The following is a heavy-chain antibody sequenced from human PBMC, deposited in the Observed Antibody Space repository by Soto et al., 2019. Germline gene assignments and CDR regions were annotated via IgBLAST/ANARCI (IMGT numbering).Heavy chain of an antibody. D-gene: IGHD3-22*01. Sequence: GHSLKIYDTGSGYHFTRYWFGWVPQTTGRGLEWMGIIYPGDSDTRYSPSFQGQVTISADKSISTAYLQWSSLKASDTAMYYCARAYDSSGYLSADAFDSWGQGTMVTVSS. CDR2: IYPGDSDT. CDR1: GYHFTRYW. V-gene: IGHV5-51*01. J-gene: IGHJ3*02. CDR3: ARAYDSSGYLSADAFDS.